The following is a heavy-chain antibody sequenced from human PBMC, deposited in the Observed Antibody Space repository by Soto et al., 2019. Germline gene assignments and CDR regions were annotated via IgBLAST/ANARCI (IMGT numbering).Heavy chain of an antibody. CDR1: GFTFSSYS. J-gene: IGHJ6*02. CDR3: ARDKRKYCSSTSCYPYGMDV. D-gene: IGHD2-2*01. V-gene: IGHV3-21*01. Sequence: GGSLGLSCAASGFTFSSYSMNWVRQAPGKGLEWVSSISSSSYIYYADSVKGRFTISRDNAKNSLYLQMNSLRAEDTAVYYCARDKRKYCSSTSCYPYGMDVWGQGTTVTVSS. CDR2: ISSSSYI.